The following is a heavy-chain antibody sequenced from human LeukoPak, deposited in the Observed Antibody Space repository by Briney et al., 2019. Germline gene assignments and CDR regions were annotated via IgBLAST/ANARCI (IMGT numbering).Heavy chain of an antibody. CDR3: AKDPTGYYYDSSGYLLPDY. Sequence: PGGSLRLSCAASGFTFSTYGMHWVRQAPGKGLERVAFIRYDGSNKYYADSVQGRFTISRDNSKNTLYLQMNSLRAEDTAVYYCAKDPTGYYYDSSGYLLPDYWGQGTLVTVSS. V-gene: IGHV3-30*02. CDR1: GFTFSTYG. J-gene: IGHJ4*02. D-gene: IGHD3-22*01. CDR2: IRYDGSNK.